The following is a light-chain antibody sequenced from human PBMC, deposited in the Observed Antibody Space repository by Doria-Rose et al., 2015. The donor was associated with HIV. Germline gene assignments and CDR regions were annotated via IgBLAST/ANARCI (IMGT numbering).Light chain of an antibody. CDR3: QQYGTSRGT. J-gene: IGKJ5*01. CDR2: DAS. Sequence: TQSPGTLSLSPGERATLSCRASQRVKSSYLAWYQQMPGQAPRLLIYDASTRATGIPDRFSGSGSGTDFTLTTSRLEPEDVAVYYCQQYGTSRGTFGQGTRLEIK. V-gene: IGKV3-20*01. CDR1: QRVKSSY.